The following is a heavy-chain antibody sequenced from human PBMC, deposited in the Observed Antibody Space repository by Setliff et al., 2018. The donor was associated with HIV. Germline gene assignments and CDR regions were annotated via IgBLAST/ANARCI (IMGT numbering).Heavy chain of an antibody. CDR1: GGSISGYY. J-gene: IGHJ1*01. CDR3: ASTKVTPHGRYFQH. CDR2: ISYSGST. Sequence: SETLSLTCTVSGGSISGYYWSWIRQPPGKGLEWIGYISYSGSTKYNPSLKSRVTLSVNTSKNQFSLKLSSVTAADTAVYYCASTKVTPHGRYFQHWGQGTLVTVSS. D-gene: IGHD4-4*01. V-gene: IGHV4-59*12.